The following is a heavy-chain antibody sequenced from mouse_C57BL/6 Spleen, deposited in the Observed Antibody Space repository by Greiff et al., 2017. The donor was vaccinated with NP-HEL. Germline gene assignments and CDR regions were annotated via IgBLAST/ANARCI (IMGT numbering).Heavy chain of an antibody. D-gene: IGHD1-1*01. V-gene: IGHV5-17*01. CDR3: ARPDYYGSSWGFAY. CDR1: GFTFSDYG. J-gene: IGHJ3*01. CDR2: ISSGSSTI. Sequence: EVMLVESGGGLVKPGGSLKLSCAASGFTFSDYGMHWVRQAPEKGLEWVAYISSGSSTIYYADTVKGRFTISRDNAKNTLLLQMTSLRSEDTAMYYCARPDYYGSSWGFAYWGQGTLVTVSA.